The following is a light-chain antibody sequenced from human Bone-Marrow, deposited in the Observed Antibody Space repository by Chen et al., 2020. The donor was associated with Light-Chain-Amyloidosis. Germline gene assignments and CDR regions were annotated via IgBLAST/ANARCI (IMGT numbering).Light chain of an antibody. CDR2: AAA. J-gene: IGKJ1*01. Sequence: DIQMIQSPSSLAASIGDRVTITCRASQSIASYLNWYQQRPGKAPKLLIYAAANLQSGVPSRFSGSGSGTDFTLTISGLQPEDSATYYCQQSYRTLWTFGQGTKVEIK. V-gene: IGKV1-39*01. CDR3: QQSYRTLWT. CDR1: QSIASY.